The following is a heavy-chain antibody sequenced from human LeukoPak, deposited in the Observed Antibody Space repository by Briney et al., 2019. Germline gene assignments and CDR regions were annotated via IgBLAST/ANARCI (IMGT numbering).Heavy chain of an antibody. Sequence: SETLSLTCTVSGYSISSGYYWGWIRQPPGKGLEWIGSIYHSGSTYYNPPLKSRVTISVDTSKNQFSLKLSSVTAADTAVYYCARDGSTVTPSVFDYWGQGTLVTVSS. CDR2: IYHSGST. D-gene: IGHD4-17*01. J-gene: IGHJ4*02. CDR1: GYSISSGYY. CDR3: ARDGSTVTPSVFDY. V-gene: IGHV4-38-2*02.